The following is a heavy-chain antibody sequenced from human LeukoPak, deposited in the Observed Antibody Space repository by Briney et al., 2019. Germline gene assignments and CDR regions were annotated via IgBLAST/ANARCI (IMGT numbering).Heavy chain of an antibody. CDR3: ATDGAGFDT. CDR1: GFTFSDYY. CDR2: INIGGTNT. Sequence: GGSLRLSCAASGFTFSDYYMSWIRQAPGKGLEWLSYINIGGTNTHYADSVKGRFTISRDNAKKSLYLEMTNLRAEDTAVYYCATDGAGFDTWGQGVLVTVSS. J-gene: IGHJ5*02. V-gene: IGHV3-11*01.